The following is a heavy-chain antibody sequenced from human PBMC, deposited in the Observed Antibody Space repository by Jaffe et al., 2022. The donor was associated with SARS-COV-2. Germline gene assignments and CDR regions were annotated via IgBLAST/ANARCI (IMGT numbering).Heavy chain of an antibody. D-gene: IGHD3-9*01. V-gene: IGHV1-18*01. CDR2: ISAYNGNT. CDR3: ARTYYDILTGYHPGEYYYYYMDV. Sequence: QVQLVQSGAEVKKPGASVKVSCKASGYTFTSYGISWVRQAPGQGLEWMGWISAYNGNTNYAQKLQGRVTMTTDTSTSTAYMELRSLRSDDTAVYYCARTYYDILTGYHPGEYYYYYMDVWGKGTTVTVSS. CDR1: GYTFTSYG. J-gene: IGHJ6*03.